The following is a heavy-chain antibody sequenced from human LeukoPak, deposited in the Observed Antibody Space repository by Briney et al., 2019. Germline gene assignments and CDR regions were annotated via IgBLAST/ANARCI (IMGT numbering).Heavy chain of an antibody. Sequence: SQTLSLTCTVSGGSISSGGYYWSWIRQHPGKGLEWIGYIYYSGSTYYNPSLKSRVTISVDTSKNQFSLKLSSVTAADTAVYYCARGRSSSWYKVNWFDPWGQGTLVTASS. D-gene: IGHD6-13*01. CDR3: ARGRSSSWYKVNWFDP. V-gene: IGHV4-31*03. CDR1: GGSISSGGYY. CDR2: IYYSGST. J-gene: IGHJ5*02.